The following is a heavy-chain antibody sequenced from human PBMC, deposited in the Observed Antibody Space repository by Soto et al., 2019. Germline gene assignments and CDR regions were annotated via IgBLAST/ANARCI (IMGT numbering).Heavy chain of an antibody. CDR1: AYSIGIPYY. CDR3: ARSFYGDYAAHYYGIDV. V-gene: IGHV4-38-2*01. CDR2: IYHSGTT. J-gene: IGHJ6*02. Sequence: YETMPRTCAVSAYSIGIPYYWGWIRQPPGKGLEWIGNIYHSGTTYYNPSLESRVTISVDTSNIQFSLKLSSVTAADTAVYYFARSFYGDYAAHYYGIDVCGQGTTVTVFS. D-gene: IGHD4-17*01.